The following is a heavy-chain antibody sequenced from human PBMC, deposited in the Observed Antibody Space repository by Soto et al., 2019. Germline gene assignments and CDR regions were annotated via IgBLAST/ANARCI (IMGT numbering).Heavy chain of an antibody. V-gene: IGHV3-7*01. CDR2: IKQDGSEK. Sequence: EVQLVESGGGLVQPGGSLRLSCAASGFTFSSYWMSWVRQAPGKGLEWVANIKQDGSEKYYVDSVKGRFTISGDNAKNSLYLQMNSLRAEDTAVYYCARRDYGDYVDYFDYWGQGTLVTVSS. CDR1: GFTFSSYW. J-gene: IGHJ4*02. CDR3: ARRDYGDYVDYFDY. D-gene: IGHD4-17*01.